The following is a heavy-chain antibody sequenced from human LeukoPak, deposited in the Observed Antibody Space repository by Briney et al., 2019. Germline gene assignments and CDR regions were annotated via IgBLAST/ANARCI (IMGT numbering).Heavy chain of an antibody. Sequence: VASVKVSCKASGYTFTGYYMHWVRQAPGQGLEWMGWINPNSGGTNYAQKFQGRVTMTRDTSISTAYMELSRLRSDDTAVYYCARAASLRFLEWLLTSLDYWGQGTLVTVSS. CDR3: ARAASLRFLEWLLTSLDY. V-gene: IGHV1-2*02. D-gene: IGHD3-3*01. CDR2: INPNSGGT. CDR1: GYTFTGYY. J-gene: IGHJ4*02.